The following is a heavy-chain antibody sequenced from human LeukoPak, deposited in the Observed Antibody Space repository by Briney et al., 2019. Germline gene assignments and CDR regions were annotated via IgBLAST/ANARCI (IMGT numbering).Heavy chain of an antibody. V-gene: IGHV3-30*04. CDR1: GFTFSSYA. CDR2: ISYDGSNK. CDR3: ARVRAGYCTSTSCYTGMDV. Sequence: PGGSLRLSCAASGFTFSSYAMHWVRQAPGKGLEWVAVISYDGSNKYYADSVKGRFTISRDNSKNTLYLQMNSLRAEDTAVYYCARVRAGYCTSTSCYTGMDVWAKGPRSPSP. J-gene: IGHJ6*02. D-gene: IGHD2-2*01.